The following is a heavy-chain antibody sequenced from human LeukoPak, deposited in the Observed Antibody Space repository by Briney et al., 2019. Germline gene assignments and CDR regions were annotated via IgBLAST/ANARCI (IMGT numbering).Heavy chain of an antibody. CDR2: IYSGGST. CDR1: GFTFSSYW. CDR3: ARVPGIAAADDY. V-gene: IGHV3-53*01. D-gene: IGHD6-13*01. Sequence: PGGSLRLSCAASGFTFSSYWMHWVHQAPGKGLEWVSVIYSGGSTYYADSVKGRFTISRDNSKNTLYLQMNSLRAEDTAVYYCARVPGIAAADDYWGQGTLVTVSS. J-gene: IGHJ4*02.